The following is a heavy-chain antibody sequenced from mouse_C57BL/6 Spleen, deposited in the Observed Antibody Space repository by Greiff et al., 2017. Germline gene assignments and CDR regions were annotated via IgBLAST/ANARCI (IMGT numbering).Heavy chain of an antibody. Sequence: QVQLQQSGPELVKPGASVKLSCKASGYTFTSYDINWVKQRPGQGLEWIGWIYPRDGSTKYNEKFTGKATLTVDTSSSTAYMRLHSLTSEDSAVYFCAIGIYDGSWYFDVWGTGTTVTVSS. V-gene: IGHV1-85*01. CDR1: GYTFTSYD. CDR3: AIGIYDGSWYFDV. CDR2: IYPRDGST. D-gene: IGHD2-3*01. J-gene: IGHJ1*03.